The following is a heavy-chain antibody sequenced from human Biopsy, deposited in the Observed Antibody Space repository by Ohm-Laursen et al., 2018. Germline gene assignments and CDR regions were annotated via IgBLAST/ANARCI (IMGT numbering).Heavy chain of an antibody. D-gene: IGHD3-22*01. Sequence: GTLSLTCTVSGDSISSYYWSWIRQPPGKGLQGIGYVYYTGSTDYNPSLQSRVTISVDTSKNHFSLRLRSVTPADTAIYYCAKDRGYYSDRTVPGYFDLWGRGTLVTVSS. CDR2: VYYTGST. CDR1: GDSISSYY. V-gene: IGHV4-59*01. CDR3: AKDRGYYSDRTVPGYFDL. J-gene: IGHJ2*01.